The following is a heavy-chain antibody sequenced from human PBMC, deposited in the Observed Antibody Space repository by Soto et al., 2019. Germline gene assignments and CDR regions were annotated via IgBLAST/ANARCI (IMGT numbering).Heavy chain of an antibody. D-gene: IGHD2-8*01. V-gene: IGHV4-59*01. J-gene: IGHJ6*02. CDR1: GGSIGSYY. CDR2: IYYTAST. CDR3: TRGNALAD. Sequence: SETLSLTCTVSGGSIGSYYWSWIRQPPGKGLEWIGYIYYTASTNYNPSLRSRVTISADTSKSQFSLNLTAVTTADTAIYYCTRGNALADWGQGTTVTVSS.